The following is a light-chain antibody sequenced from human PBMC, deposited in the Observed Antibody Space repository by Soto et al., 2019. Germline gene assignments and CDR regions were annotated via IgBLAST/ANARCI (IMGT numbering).Light chain of an antibody. J-gene: IGKJ5*01. Sequence: ETVLTQSPGTLSLSPGERAILSCRASQSVSSTYLAWYQQKPGQAPRLLIYGASSRATGIPDRFSGSGSGTDFTLTISSLQSEDFAVYYCQQYNTWRSITFGQGTLLEIK. V-gene: IGKV3-20*01. CDR2: GAS. CDR1: QSVSSTY. CDR3: QQYNTWRSIT.